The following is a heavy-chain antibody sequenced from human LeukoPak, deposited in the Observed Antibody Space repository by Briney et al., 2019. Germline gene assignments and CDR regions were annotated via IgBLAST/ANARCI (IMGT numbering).Heavy chain of an antibody. Sequence: GGSLRLSCAVSGFTFSSYAMRWVRQAPGKELEWVSAISGSGGSTYYADSVKGRFTISRDNSKNTLYLQMNSLRAEDTAVYYCAKDTSYSTFHYWGQGTLVTVSS. J-gene: IGHJ4*02. D-gene: IGHD6-13*01. CDR2: ISGSGGST. V-gene: IGHV3-23*01. CDR1: GFTFSSYA. CDR3: AKDTSYSTFHY.